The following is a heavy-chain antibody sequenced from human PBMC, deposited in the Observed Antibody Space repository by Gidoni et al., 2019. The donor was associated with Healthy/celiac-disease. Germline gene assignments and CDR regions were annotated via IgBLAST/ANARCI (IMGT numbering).Heavy chain of an antibody. CDR3: ARAYCGGDCYLFGAAYPTDAFDI. Sequence: EVQLVDSGGGLVQPGGSLVLSCAASGFSFSSYEMKWVRQAPGKGLEWVSYISSSGSTIYYADSVKGRFTISRDNAKNSLYLQMNSLRAEDTAVYYCARAYCGGDCYLFGAAYPTDAFDIWGQGTMVTVSS. J-gene: IGHJ3*02. CDR1: GFSFSSYE. D-gene: IGHD2-21*02. CDR2: ISSSGSTI. V-gene: IGHV3-48*03.